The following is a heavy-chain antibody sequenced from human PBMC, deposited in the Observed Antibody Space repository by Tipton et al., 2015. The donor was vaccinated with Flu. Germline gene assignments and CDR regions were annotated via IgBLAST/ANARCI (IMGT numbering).Heavy chain of an antibody. J-gene: IGHJ4*02. CDR3: AREAYYDSSGYYSIEYYFDY. V-gene: IGHV3-11*01. D-gene: IGHD3-22*01. CDR1: GFTFSDYY. CDR2: ISSSGSTI. Sequence: SLRLSCAASGFTFSDYYMSWIRQAPGKGLEWVSYISSSGSTIYYADSVKGRFTISRDNAKNSLYLQMNSLRAEDTAVYYCAREAYYDSSGYYSIEYYFDYWGQGTLVTVSS.